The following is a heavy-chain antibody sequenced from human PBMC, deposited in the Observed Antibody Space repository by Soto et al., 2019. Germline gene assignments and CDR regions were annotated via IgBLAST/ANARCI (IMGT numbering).Heavy chain of an antibody. CDR2: INAGNGNT. CDR1: GYTFTSYA. CDR3: ASVLAYCGGHCYSNPSGFDY. Sequence: QVQLVQSGAEVKKPGASVKVSCKASGYTFTSYAMHWVRQAPGQRLEWMGWINAGNGNTKYSQKFQGSGTIHRDKSASTAYMELSSLRAEDTAVYYCASVLAYCGGHCYSNPSGFDYWGQGALVTVSS. J-gene: IGHJ4*02. V-gene: IGHV1-3*01. D-gene: IGHD2-21*02.